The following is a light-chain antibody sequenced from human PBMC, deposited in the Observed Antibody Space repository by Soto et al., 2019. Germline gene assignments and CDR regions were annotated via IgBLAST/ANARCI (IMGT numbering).Light chain of an antibody. CDR1: QSISNW. J-gene: IGKJ1*01. CDR3: QQYRGYPWS. Sequence: DIQTTQSPSTLSASVGDRVTITCRASQSISNWLAWYQQKPGKAPKLLMYKASSLESEVPSRFSGSGSGADFPLTISSLQPDDFATYYCQQYRGYPWSFGQGTKVEIK. V-gene: IGKV1-5*03. CDR2: KAS.